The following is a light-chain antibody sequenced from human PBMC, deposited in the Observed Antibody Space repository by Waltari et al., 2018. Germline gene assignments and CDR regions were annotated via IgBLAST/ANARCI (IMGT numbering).Light chain of an antibody. V-gene: IGKV3-20*01. Sequence: EVVLTQSLDTLSLSPGERATLSCRASQSLTNRYLAWYQQKPGQAPRLLIYGASSRAPGIPNRFSGSGSGTDFTLTISRLEPEDFAVYYCQQYGSSILYTFGQGTKLEIK. CDR3: QQYGSSILYT. CDR2: GAS. CDR1: QSLTNRY. J-gene: IGKJ2*01.